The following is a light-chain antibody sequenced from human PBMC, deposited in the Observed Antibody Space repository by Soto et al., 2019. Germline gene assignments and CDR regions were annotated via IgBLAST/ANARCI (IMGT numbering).Light chain of an antibody. CDR2: EVI. CDR3: CSYTSSLTYL. Sequence: QTVLTQPASVSGSPGQSITISCTGTSSDVGAYDSVSWYQQRPDKAPKLMIYEVIYRPLGVSDRFSGSKSDNTASLTISGLRTVDEADYYCCSYTSSLTYLFGTGTNLTVL. V-gene: IGLV2-14*03. J-gene: IGLJ1*01. CDR1: SSDVGAYDS.